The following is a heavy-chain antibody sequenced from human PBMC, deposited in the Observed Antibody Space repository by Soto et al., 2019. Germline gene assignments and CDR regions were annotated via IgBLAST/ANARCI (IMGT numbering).Heavy chain of an antibody. CDR1: GYTFTGYY. V-gene: IGHV1-2*02. J-gene: IGHJ4*02. D-gene: IGHD5-12*01. Sequence: ASMKVSCTASGYTFTGYYMHWVRQAPGQGLEWMGWINPNSGGTNYAQKFQGRVTMTRDTSISTAYMELSRLRSDDTAVYYCATVEMATITPFFDYWGQGTLVTVSS. CDR2: INPNSGGT. CDR3: ATVEMATITPFFDY.